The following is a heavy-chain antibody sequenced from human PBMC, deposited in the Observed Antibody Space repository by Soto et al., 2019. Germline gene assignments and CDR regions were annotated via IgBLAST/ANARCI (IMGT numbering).Heavy chain of an antibody. CDR3: APLLLWFGELTPH. CDR2: IIPIFGTA. D-gene: IGHD3-10*01. Sequence: SVKVSCKASGGTFSSYAISWVRQAPGQGLEWMGGIIPIFGTANYAQKFQGRVTITADESTSTAYMELSSLRSEDTAVYYCAPLLLWFGELTPHWGHGTLVTVSS. CDR1: GGTFSSYA. V-gene: IGHV1-69*13. J-gene: IGHJ4*01.